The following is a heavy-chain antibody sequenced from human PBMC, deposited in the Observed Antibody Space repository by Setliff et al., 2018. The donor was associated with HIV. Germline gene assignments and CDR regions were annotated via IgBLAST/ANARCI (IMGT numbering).Heavy chain of an antibody. V-gene: IGHV1-18*01. CDR3: ARDPSVTVTTI. D-gene: IGHD4-17*01. J-gene: IGHJ3*02. CDR2: ISGYNSNT. Sequence: SVKVSCKASGYTFSTYGISWARQAPGQGLEWMGWISGYNSNTNYAQKLQGRVTMTTDTSTSTAYMELRSLRSDDTAVYYCARDPSVTVTTIWGQGTMVTVSS. CDR1: GYTFSTYG.